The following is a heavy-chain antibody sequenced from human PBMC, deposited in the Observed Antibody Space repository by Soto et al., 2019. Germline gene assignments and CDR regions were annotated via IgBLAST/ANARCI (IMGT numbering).Heavy chain of an antibody. V-gene: IGHV3-23*01. Sequence: PGGSLRLSCAASGFTFTNYAMSWVRQAPGKGLEWVSAISGSGSSTYYADSVKGQFTISRDNSKNTLFLQMNSLRAEDTAVYYCAKYLPNPGKSGYLPDCWGQGTLVTVSS. CDR3: AKYLPNPGKSGYLPDC. CDR2: ISGSGSST. J-gene: IGHJ4*02. CDR1: GFTFTNYA. D-gene: IGHD5-12*01.